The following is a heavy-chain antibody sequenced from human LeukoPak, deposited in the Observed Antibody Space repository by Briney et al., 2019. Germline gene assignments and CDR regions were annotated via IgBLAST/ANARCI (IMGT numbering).Heavy chain of an antibody. Sequence: GGSLRLSCAASGFTFSSYNIHWVRQAPGKGLEWVAAISYDGSDKYNSDSVKGRFTISRDTPKNTLYLQMNSLRVEDTAVYYCASWPGGWYGEDSWGQGTLVTVSS. CDR1: GFTFSSYN. CDR2: ISYDGSDK. J-gene: IGHJ4*02. V-gene: IGHV3-30*03. D-gene: IGHD6-19*01. CDR3: ASWPGGWYGEDS.